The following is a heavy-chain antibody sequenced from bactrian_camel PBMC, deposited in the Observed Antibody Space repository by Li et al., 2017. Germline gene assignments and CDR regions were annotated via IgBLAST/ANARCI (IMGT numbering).Heavy chain of an antibody. CDR3: KTSGFFECAEN. J-gene: IGHJ4*01. Sequence: HVQLVESGGGSVQAGGSLRLSCAASGYTYRRPYIGWFRQAPGKEREGVATVNSLGRTNYADSVKGRFTISQDKSKNTLTLQMNSLKPEDTAMYYCKTSGFFECAENWGQGTQVTVS. CDR1: GYTYRRPY. V-gene: IGHV3S53*01. D-gene: IGHD5*01. CDR2: VNSLGRT.